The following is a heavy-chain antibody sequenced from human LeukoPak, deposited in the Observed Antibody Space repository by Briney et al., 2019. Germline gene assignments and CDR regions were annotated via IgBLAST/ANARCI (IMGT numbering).Heavy chain of an antibody. CDR1: GFTLGSHD. CDR2: VSSGFHA. J-gene: IGHJ4*02. CDR3: VREARGYHYTYFDY. D-gene: IGHD5-18*01. Sequence: GGSLRLSCTASGFTLGSHDMHWVRQIPGQGLEWVATVSSGFHAFFADSVQGRFTVSREDARNSLYLQMNSLRAGDTAVYYCVREARGYHYTYFDYWGQGTLVTLSS. V-gene: IGHV3-13*01.